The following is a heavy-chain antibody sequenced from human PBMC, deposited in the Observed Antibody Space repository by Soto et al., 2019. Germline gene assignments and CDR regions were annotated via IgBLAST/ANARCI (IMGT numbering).Heavy chain of an antibody. CDR2: IYSGGYT. Sequence: EVQLVESGGGLIQPGGSLRLSCAVSGFTVSNNYMSWVRQAPGKGLEGVSVIYSGGYTAYGDSVKGRFTISRDNSKNTLITKINTLGADGPAVFYWATQPGGGGYWGQGTLVTVSS. CDR3: ATQPGGGGY. V-gene: IGHV3-53*01. D-gene: IGHD2-2*01. J-gene: IGHJ4*02. CDR1: GFTVSNNY.